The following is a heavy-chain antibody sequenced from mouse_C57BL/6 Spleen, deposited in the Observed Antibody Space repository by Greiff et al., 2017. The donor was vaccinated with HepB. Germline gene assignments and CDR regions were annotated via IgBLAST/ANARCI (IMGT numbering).Heavy chain of an antibody. D-gene: IGHD1-1*01. CDR3: ARTGTTVVPYWYFDV. V-gene: IGHV1-18*01. CDR2: INPNNGGT. J-gene: IGHJ1*03. Sequence: VQLQQSGPELVKPGASVKIPCKASGYTFTDYNMDWVKQSHGKSLEWIGDINPNNGGTIYNQKFKGKATLTVDKSSSTAYMELPSLTSEDTAVYYCARTGTTVVPYWYFDVWGTGTTVTVSS. CDR1: GYTFTDYN.